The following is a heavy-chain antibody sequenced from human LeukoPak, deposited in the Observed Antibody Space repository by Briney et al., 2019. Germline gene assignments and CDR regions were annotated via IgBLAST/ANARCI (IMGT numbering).Heavy chain of an antibody. Sequence: ASVNVSCKASGYTFTSYAMHWVRQAPGQRLEWMGWINAGNGNTKYSQKFQGRVTITRDTSASTAYMELSSLRSEDTAVYYCARNGWGPGAFDIWGQGTMVTVSS. J-gene: IGHJ3*02. CDR2: INAGNGNT. V-gene: IGHV1-3*01. CDR1: GYTFTSYA. CDR3: ARNGWGPGAFDI. D-gene: IGHD6-19*01.